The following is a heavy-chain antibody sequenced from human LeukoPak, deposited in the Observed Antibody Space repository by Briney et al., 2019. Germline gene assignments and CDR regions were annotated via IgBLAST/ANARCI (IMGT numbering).Heavy chain of an antibody. CDR3: ARASVVVPTHDAFDI. CDR1: GGTFSSCA. V-gene: IGHV1-69*05. Sequence: SVKVSCKASGGTFSSCAISWVRRAPGQGLEWMGRIIPIFGTANYAQKFQGRVTITTDESTSTAYMELSSLRSEDTAVYYCARASVVVPTHDAFDIWGQGTMVTVSS. D-gene: IGHD2-2*01. CDR2: IIPIFGTA. J-gene: IGHJ3*02.